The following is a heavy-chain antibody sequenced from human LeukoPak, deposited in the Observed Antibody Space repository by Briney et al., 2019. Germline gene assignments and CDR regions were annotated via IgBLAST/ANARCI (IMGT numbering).Heavy chain of an antibody. D-gene: IGHD3-10*01. CDR1: RFTPSSYS. Sequence: PRRSPRLSPAPSRFTPSSYSTNSVRHAPRKRLEWVSAISSRRSSPTYTDPAKGRSTISRNNAKNSLYLQMNSLRAEDTAVYYCESDRDKNDYYGSGSYGYWGQGTLVTVSS. CDR3: ESDRDKNDYYGSGSYGY. CDR2: ISSRRSSP. J-gene: IGHJ4*02. V-gene: IGHV3-21*01.